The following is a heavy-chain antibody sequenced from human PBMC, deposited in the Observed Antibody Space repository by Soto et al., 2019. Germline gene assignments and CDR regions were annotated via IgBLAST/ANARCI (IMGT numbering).Heavy chain of an antibody. Sequence: GGSLRLACAASGFTFSSNAMHWVRQAPGKGLEWVAVISYDGSNKYYADSVKGRFTISRDNSKNTLYLQMNSLRAEDTAVYYCARADYGDYFDYWGQGNLVTVSS. CDR3: ARADYGDYFDY. D-gene: IGHD4-17*01. J-gene: IGHJ4*02. CDR1: GFTFSSNA. V-gene: IGHV3-30-3*01. CDR2: ISYDGSNK.